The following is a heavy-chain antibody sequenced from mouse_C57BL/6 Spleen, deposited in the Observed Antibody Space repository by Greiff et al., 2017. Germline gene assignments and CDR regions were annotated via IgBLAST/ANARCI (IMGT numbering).Heavy chain of an antibody. CDR3: ARSYYGYDRYYAMDY. Sequence: QVQLQQSGAELARPGASVKMSCKASGYTFTSYTMHWVKQRPGQGLEWIGYINPSSGYTKYNQKFKDKVTLTADKSSSTAYMQLCSLTSEDSAVYYGARSYYGYDRYYAMDYWGQGTSVTVSS. CDR2: INPSSGYT. J-gene: IGHJ4*01. CDR1: GYTFTSYT. D-gene: IGHD2-2*01. V-gene: IGHV1-4*01.